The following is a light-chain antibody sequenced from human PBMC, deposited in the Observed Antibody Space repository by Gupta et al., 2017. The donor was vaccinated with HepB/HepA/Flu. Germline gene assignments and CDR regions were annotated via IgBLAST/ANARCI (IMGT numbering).Light chain of an antibody. Sequence: DIQMTQSPSSLSASVGDRVTITCRASQSISSYLNWYQQKPGKAPKLLIYAASSLQSVVPSRFSGSGSGTDFTLTISRLQPEDFATYYCQQCDSTSWTFGQGTKVEIK. CDR2: AAS. CDR3: QQCDSTSWT. J-gene: IGKJ1*01. CDR1: QSISSY. V-gene: IGKV1-39*01.